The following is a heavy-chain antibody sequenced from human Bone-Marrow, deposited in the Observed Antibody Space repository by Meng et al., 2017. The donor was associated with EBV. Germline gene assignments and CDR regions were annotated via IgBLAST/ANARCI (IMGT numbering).Heavy chain of an antibody. D-gene: IGHD6-13*01. CDR1: GYTFTGYY. CDR3: ARLGIGSSWYYFDY. Sequence: QWQLVQSGAEVKKPGASLKASCKASGYTFTGYYMHWVRQAPGQGLGWMGRINPNSGGTNYAQKFQGRVIMTRDTSISTAYMELSRLRSDDTAVYYCARLGIGSSWYYFDYWGQGTLVTVSS. CDR2: INPNSGGT. V-gene: IGHV1-2*02. J-gene: IGHJ4*02.